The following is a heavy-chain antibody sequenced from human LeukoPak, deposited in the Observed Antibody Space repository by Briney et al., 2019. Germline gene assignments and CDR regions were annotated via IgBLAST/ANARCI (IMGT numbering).Heavy chain of an antibody. V-gene: IGHV3-74*01. D-gene: IGHD3-22*01. CDR3: ARATYDSNGYTANHDS. Sequence: GGSLRLSCAASGFTFSSYWMHWVRQAPGKGLVWVSRINSDGSSTSYADSVKGRFTISRDNAKNTLYLQMNSLRAEDTAVYYCARATYDSNGYTANHDSWGQGTLVTVSS. J-gene: IGHJ4*02. CDR1: GFTFSSYW. CDR2: INSDGSST.